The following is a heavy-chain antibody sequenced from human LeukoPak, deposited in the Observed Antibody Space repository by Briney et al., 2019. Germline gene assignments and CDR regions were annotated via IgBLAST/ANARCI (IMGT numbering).Heavy chain of an antibody. V-gene: IGHV4-34*01. CDR1: GGSFSGYH. Sequence: PSETLSLTCAEYGGSFSGYHWSWLRQPPGKGLGWIGEINHAGSTNYNPSLESRVNISVDTSKNQLSLKLSSVTAADTAVYYCARRIGYSSSTGIIDYWGQGTLVTVSS. D-gene: IGHD6-13*01. CDR3: ARRIGYSSSTGIIDY. J-gene: IGHJ4*02. CDR2: INHAGST.